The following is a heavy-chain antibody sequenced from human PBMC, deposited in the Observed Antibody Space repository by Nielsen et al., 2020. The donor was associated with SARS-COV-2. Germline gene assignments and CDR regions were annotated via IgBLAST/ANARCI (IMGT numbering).Heavy chain of an antibody. CDR1: GASMRNDY. Sequence: SETLSLTCTVSGASMRNDYWSWIRRPPGKGLEWIGYIFYNGRTNYSPSLKSRVTMSVDTSKKCFSLELTSVTAADTAVYYCARGYYNVDYWGQGTLVNVSS. V-gene: IGHV4-59*01. D-gene: IGHD3-10*01. CDR2: IFYNGRT. CDR3: ARGYYNVDY. J-gene: IGHJ4*02.